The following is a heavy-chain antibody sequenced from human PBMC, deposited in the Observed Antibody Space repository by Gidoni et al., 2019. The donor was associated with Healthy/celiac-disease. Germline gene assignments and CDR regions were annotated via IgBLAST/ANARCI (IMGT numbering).Heavy chain of an antibody. J-gene: IGHJ3*02. CDR3: ARGLSDSSGYYSFSCAFDI. V-gene: IGHV1-18*01. Sequence: SGAEVKVSSKASGYTLTAYVISCVRQAPVNGLECMGWIRAYNGNTMTTDTSTSTAYMELMSLRSDDTAVYYCARGLSDSSGYYSFSCAFDIWGQGTMVTVSS. CDR1: GYTLTAYV. CDR2: IRAYNG. D-gene: IGHD3-22*01.